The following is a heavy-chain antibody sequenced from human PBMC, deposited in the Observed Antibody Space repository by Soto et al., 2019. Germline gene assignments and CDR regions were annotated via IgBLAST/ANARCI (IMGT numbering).Heavy chain of an antibody. CDR2: INAVGSSL. CDR3: AKDWYHTIGY. V-gene: IGHV3-74*01. J-gene: IGHJ4*02. CDR1: GFDFSITW. Sequence: VGSLRLSCTASGFDFSITWIHWVRQVPGKGLVWVSRINAVGSSLIYADSVKGRFTISRDNAKNTVYLQMSSLRVEDTAVYYCAKDWYHTIGYWGQGTPVTVSS. D-gene: IGHD3-3*01.